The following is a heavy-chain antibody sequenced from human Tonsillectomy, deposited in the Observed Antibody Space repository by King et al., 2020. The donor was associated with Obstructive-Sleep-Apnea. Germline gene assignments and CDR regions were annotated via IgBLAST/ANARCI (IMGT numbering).Heavy chain of an antibody. CDR1: GFIFTNYA. D-gene: IGHD3-9*01. CDR3: ARRSGLTGYFDD. J-gene: IGHJ4*02. CDR2: ISERADTT. Sequence: VQLVESGGGSVQPGESLRLSCVGSGFIFTNYAMNWVRQTPGKGREWGSAISERADTTYYADSGKGRFPISRDDSKNTVYLQMHSLRGEDTALYYCARRSGLTGYFDDWGQGTLVTVSS. V-gene: IGHV3-23*04.